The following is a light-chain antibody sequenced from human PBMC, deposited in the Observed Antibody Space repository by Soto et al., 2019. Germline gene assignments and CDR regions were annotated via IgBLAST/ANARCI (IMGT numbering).Light chain of an antibody. CDR1: QSISSY. V-gene: IGKV1-39*01. CDR2: AAS. Sequence: DIQMTQSPSSLSASVGDRVTITCRASQSISSYLNWYQQKPGKAHKLLIYAASSLQSGVPSRFSGSGSGTDFNRTISRLQPEYFATYYCQQRYSTPRFAFGPGTKVDIK. J-gene: IGKJ3*01. CDR3: QQRYSTPRFA.